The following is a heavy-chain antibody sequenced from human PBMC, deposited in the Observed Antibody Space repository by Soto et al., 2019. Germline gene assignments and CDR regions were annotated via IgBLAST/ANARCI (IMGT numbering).Heavy chain of an antibody. D-gene: IGHD2-8*01. CDR1: GFTFSSYG. Sequence: QVQLVESGGGVVQPGRSLRLSCAASGFTFSSYGMHWVRQAPGKGLEWVAVIWYDGSNKYYADSVKGRFTISRDNSKNKLYLQMNSLRAEDTEVYYCARETCTNCVSYDLYGMDVWGQGTTVTVSS. CDR2: IWYDGSNK. V-gene: IGHV3-33*01. CDR3: ARETCTNCVSYDLYGMDV. J-gene: IGHJ6*02.